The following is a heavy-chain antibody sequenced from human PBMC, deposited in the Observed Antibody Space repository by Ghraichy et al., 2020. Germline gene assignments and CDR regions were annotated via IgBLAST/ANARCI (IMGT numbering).Heavy chain of an antibody. V-gene: IGHV3-23*01. J-gene: IGHJ6*02. CDR3: AKAAGHYYYYGMDV. Sequence: GESLNISCAASGFTFSSYAMSWVRQAPGKGLEWVSAISGSGGSTYYADSVKGRFTISRDNSKNTLYLQMNSLRAEDTAVYYCAKAAGHYYYYGMDVWGQGTTVTVSS. CDR2: ISGSGGST. D-gene: IGHD6-13*01. CDR1: GFTFSSYA.